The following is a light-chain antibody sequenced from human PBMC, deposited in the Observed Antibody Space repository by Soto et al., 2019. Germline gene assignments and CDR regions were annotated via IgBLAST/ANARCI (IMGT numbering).Light chain of an antibody. CDR1: QNIGSN. CDR2: GAS. Sequence: EVVMTQSPATLSASPGERVILSCRASQNIGSNLAWYQQRPGQAPRLLMYGASTRATETPARFSGSGSATDFTLTISSLQSEDFAVYYCQQYNEWPPLTFGGGTKVEIK. CDR3: QQYNEWPPLT. V-gene: IGKV3-15*01. J-gene: IGKJ4*01.